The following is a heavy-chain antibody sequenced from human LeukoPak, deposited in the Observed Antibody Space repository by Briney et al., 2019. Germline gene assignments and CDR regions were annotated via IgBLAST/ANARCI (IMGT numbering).Heavy chain of an antibody. J-gene: IGHJ4*02. Sequence: ASVKVSCKASGGTFSSYAISWVRQAPGQGLEWMGRIIPILGIANYAQKFQGRVTITADKSTSTAYMELSSLRSEDTAVYYCARDYDYVWGSYRQSLDYWGQGTLVTVSS. V-gene: IGHV1-69*04. CDR3: ARDYDYVWGSYRQSLDY. D-gene: IGHD3-16*02. CDR1: GGTFSSYA. CDR2: IIPILGIA.